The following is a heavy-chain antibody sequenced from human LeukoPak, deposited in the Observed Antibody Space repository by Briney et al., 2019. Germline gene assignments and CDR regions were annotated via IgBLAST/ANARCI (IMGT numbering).Heavy chain of an antibody. Sequence: GGSLKISCKGSGYSFTSYWIGWVRQMPGKGLEGMGIIYPGDSDTRYSPSFQDQVTISADKSISTAYLQWSSLKASDTAMYYCARGWQQLAFDIWGQGTMVTVSS. CDR2: IYPGDSDT. CDR1: GYSFTSYW. V-gene: IGHV5-51*01. J-gene: IGHJ3*02. CDR3: ARGWQQLAFDI. D-gene: IGHD5-24*01.